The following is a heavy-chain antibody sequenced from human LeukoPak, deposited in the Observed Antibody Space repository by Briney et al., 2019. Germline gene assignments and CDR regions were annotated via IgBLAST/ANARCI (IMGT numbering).Heavy chain of an antibody. CDR2: IIPIFGTA. J-gene: IGHJ5*02. D-gene: IGHD1-7*01. Sequence: SVKVSCKASGGTFSSYAISWVRQAPGQGLEWMGGIIPIFGTANYAQKFQGRVTITADESTSTAYMGLSSLRSEDTAVYYCARTLELKDRWFDPWGQGTLVTVSS. V-gene: IGHV1-69*13. CDR3: ARTLELKDRWFDP. CDR1: GGTFSSYA.